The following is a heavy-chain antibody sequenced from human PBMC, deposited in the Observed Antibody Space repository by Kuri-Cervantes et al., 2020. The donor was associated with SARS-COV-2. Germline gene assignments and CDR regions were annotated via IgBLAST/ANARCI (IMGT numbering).Heavy chain of an antibody. V-gene: IGHV3-30*04. CDR2: ISDDGKKR. CDR1: GFTFSRYA. Sequence: GESLKISCAGSGFTFSRYAIHCVRQAPGKGLEWVAVISDDGKKRYYADSVKGRFTISRDNSKNTLYLQMNSLRAEDTAVYYCARDLSGYPVDYWGQGTLVTVSS. D-gene: IGHD3-22*01. CDR3: ARDLSGYPVDY. J-gene: IGHJ4*02.